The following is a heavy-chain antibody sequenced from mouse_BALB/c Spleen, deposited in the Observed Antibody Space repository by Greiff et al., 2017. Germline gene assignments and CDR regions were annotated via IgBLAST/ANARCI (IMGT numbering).Heavy chain of an antibody. V-gene: IGHV1-5*01. CDR1: GYSFTSYW. CDR3: TRTLYGSSYWFAY. Sequence: VQLQQSGTVLARPGASVKMSCKASGYSFTSYWMHWVKQRPGPGLEWIGAIYPGNSDTSYNQKFKGKAKLTAVTSASTAYMELSSLTNEDSAVYYCTRTLYGSSYWFAYWGQGTLVTVSA. D-gene: IGHD1-1*01. CDR2: IYPGNSDT. J-gene: IGHJ3*01.